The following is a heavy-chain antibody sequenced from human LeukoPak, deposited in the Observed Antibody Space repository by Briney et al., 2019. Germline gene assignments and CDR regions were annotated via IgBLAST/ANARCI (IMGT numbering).Heavy chain of an antibody. V-gene: IGHV1-18*01. J-gene: IGHJ4*02. CDR1: GYTFTSYG. Sequence: ASVKVSCKASGYTFTSYGISWVRQAPGQGLEWMGWISAYNGNTNYAQKFQGRVTMTRDTSISTAYMELSRLRSDDTAVYYCAREQTDYGDYVVVYWGQGTLVTVSS. CDR2: ISAYNGNT. CDR3: AREQTDYGDYVVVY. D-gene: IGHD4-17*01.